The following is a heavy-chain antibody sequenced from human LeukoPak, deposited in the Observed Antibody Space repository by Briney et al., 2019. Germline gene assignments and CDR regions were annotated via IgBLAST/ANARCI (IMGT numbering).Heavy chain of an antibody. Sequence: GGSLRLSCAASGFSFSYHAVHWVRQAPGKGLEWITLISNDGSDRYYADSVKGRFTISRDNSKNTLYLQMNSLRVEDTALYICARESGYRGYGWLDYWGQGTLVTVSS. D-gene: IGHD5-12*01. CDR2: ISNDGSDR. V-gene: IGHV3-30-3*01. J-gene: IGHJ4*02. CDR1: GFSFSYHA. CDR3: ARESGYRGYGWLDY.